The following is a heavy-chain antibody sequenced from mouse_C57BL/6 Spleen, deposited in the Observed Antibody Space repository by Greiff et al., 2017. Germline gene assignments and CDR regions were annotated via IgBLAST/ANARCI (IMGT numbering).Heavy chain of an antibody. CDR3: ARYAYGNYEGFAY. J-gene: IGHJ3*01. CDR2: IDPEDGET. CDR1: GFNIKDYY. Sequence: EVQLQQSGAELVTPGASVTLSCTASGFNIKDYYMHWVKQRTEQGLEWIGRIDPEDGETKYAPKFPGMATITADTSSNTAYLQLSSLKSEDTAVYYCARYAYGNYEGFAYWGQGTLVTVSA. V-gene: IGHV14-2*01. D-gene: IGHD2-1*01.